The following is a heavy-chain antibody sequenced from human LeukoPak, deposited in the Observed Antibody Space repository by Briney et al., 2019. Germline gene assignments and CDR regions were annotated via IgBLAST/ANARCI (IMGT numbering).Heavy chain of an antibody. J-gene: IGHJ6*02. Sequence: PGGSLRLSCAASGFTFSSYWMSWVRQAPGKGLEWVANIKQDGSEKYYVDSVKGRFTISRDNAKNSLYLQMNSLRAEDTAVYYCARDGGSSSWTYYYYGMDVWGQGTTVTVSS. D-gene: IGHD6-13*01. V-gene: IGHV3-7*01. CDR1: GFTFSSYW. CDR3: ARDGGSSSWTYYYYGMDV. CDR2: IKQDGSEK.